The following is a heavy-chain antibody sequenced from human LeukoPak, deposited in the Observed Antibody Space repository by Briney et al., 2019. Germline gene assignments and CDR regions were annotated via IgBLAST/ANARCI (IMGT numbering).Heavy chain of an antibody. D-gene: IGHD2-15*01. Sequence: SETLSLTCTVSGGSIRSYYWSWIRQPPGKGLEWIGYIYYSGNTNYNPSLKSRVTISVDTSKNQFSLKLSSVTAADTAVYYCARGYCSGGTCSENHYHYFGMDVWGQGTTVTVSS. CDR1: GGSIRSYY. CDR3: ARGYCSGGTCSENHYHYFGMDV. CDR2: IYYSGNT. V-gene: IGHV4-59*01. J-gene: IGHJ6*02.